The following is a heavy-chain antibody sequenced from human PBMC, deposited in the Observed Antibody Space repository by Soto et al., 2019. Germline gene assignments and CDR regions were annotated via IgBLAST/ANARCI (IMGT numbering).Heavy chain of an antibody. CDR1: GYKFTSHW. CDR3: ARQMSSGWYLG. J-gene: IGHJ4*02. V-gene: IGHV5-51*01. CDR2: IYPGDSDT. D-gene: IGHD6-19*01. Sequence: GESLKISCRASGYKFTSHWIGWVRQMPGKGLEWMGIIYPGDSDTRYSPSFQGQVTISADKSISTAYLQWSSLKASDTAMYYCARQMSSGWYLGWGQGTLVTVSS.